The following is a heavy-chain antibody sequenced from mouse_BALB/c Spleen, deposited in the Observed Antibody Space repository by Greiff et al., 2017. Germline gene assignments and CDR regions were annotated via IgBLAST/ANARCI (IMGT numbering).Heavy chain of an antibody. D-gene: IGHD2-13*01. CDR1: GFSLTSYG. Sequence: VQGVESGPGLVQPSQSLSITCTVSGFSLTSYGVHWVRQSPGKGLEWLGVIWSGGSTDYNAAFISRLSISKDNSKSQVFFKMNSLQANDTAIYYCASDLAWFAYWGQGTLVTVSA. CDR3: ASDLAWFAY. J-gene: IGHJ3*01. CDR2: IWSGGST. V-gene: IGHV2-2*02.